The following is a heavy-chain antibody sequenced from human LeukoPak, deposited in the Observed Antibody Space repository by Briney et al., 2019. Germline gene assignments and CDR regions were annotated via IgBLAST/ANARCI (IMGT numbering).Heavy chain of an antibody. CDR1: GGSISGYY. CDR2: IYYSGST. V-gene: IGHV4-59*01. Sequence: SETLSLTCTVSGGSISGYYWSWIRQPPGKGLEWIGYIYYSGSTNYNPSLKSRATISVDTSKNQFSLKLSSVTAADTAVYYCARELVYCSGGSCYSGGIDYWGQGTLVTVSS. CDR3: ARELVYCSGGSCYSGGIDY. J-gene: IGHJ4*02. D-gene: IGHD2-15*01.